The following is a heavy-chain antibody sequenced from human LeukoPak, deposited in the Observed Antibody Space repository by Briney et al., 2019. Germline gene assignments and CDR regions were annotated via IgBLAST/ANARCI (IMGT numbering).Heavy chain of an antibody. CDR1: GGSFSGYF. Sequence: SETLSLTCAVYGGSFSGYFWSWIRQPPGKGLEWIGEINHSGSTNHNPSLKSRVTISVDTSKDQFSLKLSSVTAADTAVYYCARRLLGYCSGGSCYSGYFQHWGQGTLVTVSS. CDR2: INHSGST. J-gene: IGHJ1*01. CDR3: ARRLLGYCSGGSCYSGYFQH. V-gene: IGHV4-34*01. D-gene: IGHD2-15*01.